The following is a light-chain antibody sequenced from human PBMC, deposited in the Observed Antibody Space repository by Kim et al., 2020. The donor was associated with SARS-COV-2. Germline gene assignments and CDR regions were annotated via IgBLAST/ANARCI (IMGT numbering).Light chain of an antibody. CDR2: DNN. J-gene: IGLJ2*01. Sequence: QSVLTQPPSTSGTPGQTVTISCSGSNSNIGGNTVNWYQHLPPTAPKLLISDNNQRPSGVPDRFSGSKSGTSASLAISGLQSEDEADYHCAAWDDSLRRVVFGGGTQLTVL. V-gene: IGLV1-44*01. CDR3: AAWDDSLRRVV. CDR1: NSNIGGNT.